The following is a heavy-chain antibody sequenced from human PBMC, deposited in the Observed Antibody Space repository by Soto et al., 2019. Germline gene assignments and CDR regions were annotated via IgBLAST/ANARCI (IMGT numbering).Heavy chain of an antibody. V-gene: IGHV3-21*01. CDR1: GFTFSSYS. D-gene: IGHD3-10*01. J-gene: IGHJ4*02. Sequence: GGSLRLSCAASGFTFSSYSMNWVRQAPGKGLEWVSSISSSSSYIYYADSVKGRFTISRDNAKNSLYLQMNSLRAEDTAVYYCAGEPPSTMVIYDYWGQGTLVTVSS. CDR3: AGEPPSTMVIYDY. CDR2: ISSSSSYI.